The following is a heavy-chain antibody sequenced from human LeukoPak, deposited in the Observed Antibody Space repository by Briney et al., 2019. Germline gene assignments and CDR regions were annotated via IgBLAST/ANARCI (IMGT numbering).Heavy chain of an antibody. D-gene: IGHD3-3*01. J-gene: IGHJ4*02. V-gene: IGHV3-23*01. Sequence: GGSLRLSCAASGFTFSSYAMSWVRQARGKGLEWVSAISGSGGSTYYADSVKVRFTISRDNSKNTLYLQMNSLRAEDTAVYYCTKGSEYYDFWSGTYYFDYWGQGTLVTVSS. CDR1: GFTFSSYA. CDR2: ISGSGGST. CDR3: TKGSEYYDFWSGTYYFDY.